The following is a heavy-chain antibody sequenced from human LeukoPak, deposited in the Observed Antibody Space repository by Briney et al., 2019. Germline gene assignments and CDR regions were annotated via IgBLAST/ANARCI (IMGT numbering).Heavy chain of an antibody. D-gene: IGHD3-22*01. Sequence: SVKVSCKASGGTFSSYAISWVRQAPGQGLEWMGGIIPIFGTANYAQKFQGRVTITTDESTSTAYMELSSLRSEDTAVYYCARGFGYYDSSGYPPRAFDIWGQGTMVTVSS. CDR1: GGTFSSYA. CDR3: ARGFGYYDSSGYPPRAFDI. CDR2: IIPIFGTA. J-gene: IGHJ3*02. V-gene: IGHV1-69*05.